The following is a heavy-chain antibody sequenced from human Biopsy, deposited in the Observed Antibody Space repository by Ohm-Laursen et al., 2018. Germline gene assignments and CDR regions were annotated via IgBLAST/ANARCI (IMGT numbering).Heavy chain of an antibody. D-gene: IGHD3-9*01. CDR1: GGTYSNYG. Sequence: SVKVSCKVPGGTYSNYGVNWVRQAPGQGLEWLGGNIPILGTGNYAQKFQDRVTVAADTSTSTATMELRSLRSDDTAVYYCATKLTGYFHHWGQGTLVIVSS. CDR2: NIPILGTG. CDR3: ATKLTGYFHH. J-gene: IGHJ1*01. V-gene: IGHV1-69*06.